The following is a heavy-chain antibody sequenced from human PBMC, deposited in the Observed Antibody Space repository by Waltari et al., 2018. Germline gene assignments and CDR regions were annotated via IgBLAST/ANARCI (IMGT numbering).Heavy chain of an antibody. CDR2: IIPIFDTP. CDR3: ARDVSLVVTDDDPDI. V-gene: IGHV1-69*12. J-gene: IGHJ3*02. Sequence: QVQLVQSGAEVKKPGSSVEVYCKASGDTFSTYDITWVRQAPGQGLEWMGGIIPIFDTPSYPQKFQGRVTITADASTKTAYMELSSLRSEDTAVYYCARDVSLVVTDDDPDIWGQGTMVTVSS. CDR1: GDTFSTYD. D-gene: IGHD3-16*01.